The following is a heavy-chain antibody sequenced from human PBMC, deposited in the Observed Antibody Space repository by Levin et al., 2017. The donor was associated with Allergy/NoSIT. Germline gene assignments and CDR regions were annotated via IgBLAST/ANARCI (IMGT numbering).Heavy chain of an antibody. CDR1: GGSISSYY. V-gene: IGHV4-59*01. CDR2: IYYSGST. CDR3: AREFPHYYGMDV. Sequence: SETLSLTCTVSGGSISSYYWSWIRQPPGKGLEWIGYIYYSGSTNYNPSLKSRVTISVDTSKNQFSLKLSSVTAADTAVYYCAREFPHYYGMDVWGQGTTVTVSS. D-gene: IGHD2-21*01. J-gene: IGHJ6*02.